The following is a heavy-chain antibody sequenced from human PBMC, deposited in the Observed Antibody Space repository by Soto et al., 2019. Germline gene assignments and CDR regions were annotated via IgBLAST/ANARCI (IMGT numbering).Heavy chain of an antibody. CDR2: ISAYNGNT. CDR1: GYTFTSYG. D-gene: IGHD3-10*01. Sequence: VSVKVSCKGSGYTFTSYGISWVRQAPGQGLEWMGWISAYNGNTNYAQKLQGRVTMTTDTSTSTAYMELRSLRSDDTAVYYCARGSVLWFGELIYFDYWGQGTLVTVSS. J-gene: IGHJ4*02. CDR3: ARGSVLWFGELIYFDY. V-gene: IGHV1-18*01.